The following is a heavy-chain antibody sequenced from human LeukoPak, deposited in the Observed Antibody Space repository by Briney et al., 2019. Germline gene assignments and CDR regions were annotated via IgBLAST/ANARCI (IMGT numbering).Heavy chain of an antibody. CDR2: ISSSSSYI. D-gene: IGHD6-13*01. CDR1: GFTFSSYS. V-gene: IGHV3-21*01. Sequence: PGGSLRLSCAASGFTFSSYSMNWVRQAPGKGLEWVSSISSSSSYIYYADSVKGRFTISRDNAKNSLYLQMNSLRAEDTAVYYCARDPIAAAGRTVCYFDYWGQGTLVTVSS. CDR3: ARDPIAAAGRTVCYFDY. J-gene: IGHJ4*02.